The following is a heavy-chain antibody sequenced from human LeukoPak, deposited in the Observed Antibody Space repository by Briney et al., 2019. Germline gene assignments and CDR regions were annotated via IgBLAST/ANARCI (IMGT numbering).Heavy chain of an antibody. CDR1: GGSISSSSYY. CDR2: IYYSGST. Sequence: LETLSLTCTVSGGSISSSSYYWGWIRQPPGKGLEWIGTIYYSGSTYYNPSLKSRVTISVDTSKNQFSLRLSSVTAADTAVYYCARGDDSSGYYTFDYWGQGTLVTVSS. J-gene: IGHJ4*02. D-gene: IGHD3-22*01. V-gene: IGHV4-39*01. CDR3: ARGDDSSGYYTFDY.